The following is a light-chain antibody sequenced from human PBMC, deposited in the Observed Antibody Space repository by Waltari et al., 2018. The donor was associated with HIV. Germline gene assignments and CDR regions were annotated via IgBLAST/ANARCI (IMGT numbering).Light chain of an antibody. CDR3: ATWDDSLSGSVL. CDR2: RNN. Sequence: QSVLTQPPSASGTPGQRVTISCSGSRYNIGSNYVYWYQDLPGTAPKLLIYRNNQRPSGVPDVFSGSKSGTSASLAISGLRSEDEAAYYCATWDDSLSGSVLFGGGTKLTVL. CDR1: RYNIGSNY. V-gene: IGLV1-47*01. J-gene: IGLJ2*01.